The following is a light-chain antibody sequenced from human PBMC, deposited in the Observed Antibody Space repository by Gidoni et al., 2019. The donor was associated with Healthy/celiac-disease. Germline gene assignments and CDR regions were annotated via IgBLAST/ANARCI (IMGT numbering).Light chain of an antibody. CDR2: DDN. V-gene: IGLV3-21*02. CDR3: QVWDSSTDHVV. Sequence: SYVLTQSPSMSVPPGQTARITCGGNNIESKSVHWYQQKPGQAPVLVVYDDNDRPSGIPEQFAGSNSGNTATLTISRVEAGDEADYYCQVWDSSTDHVVFGGGTKLTVL. J-gene: IGLJ2*01. CDR1: NIESKS.